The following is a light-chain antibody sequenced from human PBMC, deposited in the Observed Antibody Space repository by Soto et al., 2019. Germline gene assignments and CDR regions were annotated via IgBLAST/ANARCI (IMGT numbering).Light chain of an antibody. Sequence: EIVMTQSPATLSVSPGDRATLSCRASQSVGSDLAWYQQKPGQAPRLLIYGASTRATGIPTRFSGSGSGTEFTLTISSLQSEDIAVYYCQQYNNWPPYTFGQGTKLEIK. CDR3: QQYNNWPPYT. CDR2: GAS. J-gene: IGKJ2*01. CDR1: QSVGSD. V-gene: IGKV3-15*01.